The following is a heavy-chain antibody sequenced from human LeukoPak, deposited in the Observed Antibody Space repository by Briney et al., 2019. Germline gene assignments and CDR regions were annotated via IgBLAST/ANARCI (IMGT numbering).Heavy chain of an antibody. D-gene: IGHD1-14*01. CDR3: ARLTGGSETN. J-gene: IGHJ4*02. Sequence: ASVKVSCKASGYTFTDYHIHWVRQAPGQGPAWMGWIHPNSGGRNYAQKSEGRLTMSRDTSISTVYMELSSLRSDDTAMYYCARLTGGSETNWGQGTLVTVSA. CDR1: GYTFTDYH. CDR2: IHPNSGGR. V-gene: IGHV1-2*02.